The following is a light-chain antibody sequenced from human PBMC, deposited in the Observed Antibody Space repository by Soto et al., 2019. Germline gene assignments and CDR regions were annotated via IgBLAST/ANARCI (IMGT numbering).Light chain of an antibody. CDR2: AAF. Sequence: DIQMTQSPSSLSASVGDGVTITCRASQSISSYLNWYQQRPGKAPKLLIYAAFRLQSGVPSRFSGSGSGTDFTLTITSLQPEDVATYYGQQSYSTLLTFGGGTKVEIK. CDR3: QQSYSTLLT. CDR1: QSISSY. J-gene: IGKJ4*01. V-gene: IGKV1-39*01.